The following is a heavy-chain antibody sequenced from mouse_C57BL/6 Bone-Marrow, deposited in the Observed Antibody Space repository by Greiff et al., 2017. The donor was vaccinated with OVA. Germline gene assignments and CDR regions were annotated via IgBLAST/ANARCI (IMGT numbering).Heavy chain of an antibody. Sequence: VQLQQSGPELVKPGASVKISCKASGYTFTDYYMNWVKQSHGKSLEWIGDINPNNGGTSYNQKFKGKATLTVDKSSSTAYMELRSLTSEDSAVYYCARRPIYYDYAWFAYWGQGTLVTVSA. CDR2: INPNNGGT. D-gene: IGHD2-4*01. J-gene: IGHJ3*01. CDR3: ARRPIYYDYAWFAY. CDR1: GYTFTDYY. V-gene: IGHV1-26*01.